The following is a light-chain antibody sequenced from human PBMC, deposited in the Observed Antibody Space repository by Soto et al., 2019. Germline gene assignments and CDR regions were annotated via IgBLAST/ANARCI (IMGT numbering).Light chain of an antibody. CDR3: QHYNSYSEA. J-gene: IGKJ1*01. Sequence: DIQMTQSPSTLSASVGDRVTITCRASQSISSWLAWYQQKPGKAPKLLIYKASSLESGVPSRFSGSGSGTDFTLTISSLQADDFATYYCQHYNSYSEAFGQGTKVDIK. CDR1: QSISSW. V-gene: IGKV1-5*03. CDR2: KAS.